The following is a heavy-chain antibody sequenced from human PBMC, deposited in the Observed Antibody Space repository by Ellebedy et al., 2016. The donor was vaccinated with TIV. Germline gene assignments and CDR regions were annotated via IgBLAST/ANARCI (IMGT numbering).Heavy chain of an antibody. CDR2: ISYSMYYSGST. J-gene: IGHJ5*02. V-gene: IGHV4-59*08. CDR3: ARQVGMKRAIWDL. D-gene: IGHD1-26*01. CDR1: GGSMSSYY. Sequence: SETLSLTCTVSGGSMSSYYWSWIRQPPVKGLEWIGYISYSMYYSGSTNYNPSLKSRVTISVDTSKNQFSLKLTSMTAADTAVYYCARQVGMKRAIWDLWGQGTLVSVSS.